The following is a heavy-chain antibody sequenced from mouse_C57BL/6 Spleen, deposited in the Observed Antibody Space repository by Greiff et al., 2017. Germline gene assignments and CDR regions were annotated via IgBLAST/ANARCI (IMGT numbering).Heavy chain of an antibody. D-gene: IGHD2-4*01. J-gene: IGHJ4*01. Sequence: EVQLQQSGPELVKPGASVKIPCKASGYTFTDYNMDWVKQSHGKSLEWIGDINPNNGGTIYNQKFKGKATLTVDKSSSTAYMALRSLTSEDTAVYYCARDYYDDDGRDYYARDYWGQGTSVTVSA. V-gene: IGHV1-18*01. CDR2: INPNNGGT. CDR1: GYTFTDYN. CDR3: ARDYYDDDGRDYYARDY.